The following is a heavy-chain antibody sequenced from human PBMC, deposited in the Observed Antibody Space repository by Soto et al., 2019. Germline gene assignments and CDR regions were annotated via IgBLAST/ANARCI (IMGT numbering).Heavy chain of an antibody. J-gene: IGHJ5*01. Sequence: EVQLVESGGGLVKPGGSLRLSCAASGFTFSRYGMNWLRQAPGKGLEWVAPISSSTSYVYYADSVKGRFSISRDNAKNILYLEMYALRIEDTAVYYCARDPSEGRVGNWFESWGQGTLVTVSS. V-gene: IGHV3-21*06. CDR1: GFTFSRYG. CDR3: ARDPSEGRVGNWFES. CDR2: ISSSTSYV. D-gene: IGHD2-2*01.